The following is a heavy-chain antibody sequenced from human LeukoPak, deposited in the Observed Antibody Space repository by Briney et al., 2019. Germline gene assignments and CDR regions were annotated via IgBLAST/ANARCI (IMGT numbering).Heavy chain of an antibody. CDR2: IYTSGST. CDR1: GGSISSYY. CDR3: ARRSITIFGVVIGHAFDI. J-gene: IGHJ3*02. V-gene: IGHV4-4*07. Sequence: PSETLSLTCTVSGGSISSYYWSWIRQPAGKGLEWIGRIYTSGSTNYNPSLKSRVTMSVDTSKNQFSLKLSSVTAADTAVYYCARRSITIFGVVIGHAFDIWGQGTMVTVSS. D-gene: IGHD3-3*01.